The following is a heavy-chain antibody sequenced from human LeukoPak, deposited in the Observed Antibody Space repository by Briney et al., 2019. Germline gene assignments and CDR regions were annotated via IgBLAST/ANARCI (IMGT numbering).Heavy chain of an antibody. D-gene: IGHD1-26*01. Sequence: SETLSLTCAVYGGSFSGYYWSWIRQPPGKGLEWIGEINHSGSTNYNPSLKSRVTISVDTSKNQFSLKLSSVTAADTAVYYCARHGSEWELRIYFDYWGQGTLVTVSS. J-gene: IGHJ4*02. CDR1: GGSFSGYY. CDR3: ARHGSEWELRIYFDY. V-gene: IGHV4-34*01. CDR2: INHSGST.